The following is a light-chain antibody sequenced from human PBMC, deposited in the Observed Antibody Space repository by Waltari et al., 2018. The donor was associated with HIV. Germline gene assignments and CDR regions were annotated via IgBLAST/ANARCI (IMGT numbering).Light chain of an antibody. J-gene: IGLJ3*02. CDR1: SSHIERKT. CDR3: ATWDDSLNGWV. CDR2: SNN. Sequence: QSVLTQPPSASGTPGQRATISCSGSSSHIERKTVNRYRQLPGTAPYLLIDSNNQRPSGVTDRFAGAKYGTSASLAISGLQSDYDADYYCATWDDSLNGWVFGGGTKLTVL. V-gene: IGLV1-44*01.